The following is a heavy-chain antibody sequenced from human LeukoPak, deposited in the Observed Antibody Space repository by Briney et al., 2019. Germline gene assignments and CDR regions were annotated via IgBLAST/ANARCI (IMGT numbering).Heavy chain of an antibody. CDR3: ARDRYGDFEDY. CDR1: GGPINTANYY. J-gene: IGHJ4*02. V-gene: IGHV4-30-4*08. Sequence: SETLSLTCNVSGGPINTANYYWTWIRQPPGKGLEWIGYISYSGTPYYNPSLNSRVTISLDTSKNQFSLILHSVTAADTAMYYCARDRYGDFEDYWGQGTLVTVSS. D-gene: IGHD4-17*01. CDR2: ISYSGTP.